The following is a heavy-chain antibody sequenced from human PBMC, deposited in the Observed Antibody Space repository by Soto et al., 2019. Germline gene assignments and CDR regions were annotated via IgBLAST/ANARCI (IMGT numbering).Heavy chain of an antibody. D-gene: IGHD3-16*02. CDR1: GFTFRSYW. CDR3: ASIDYYYDLDV. Sequence: EVQLVESGGGLVQPGGSLRLSCVASGFTFRSYWMSWVRQAPGKGLEWGAKIKKDGSEKDYVDSVKGRFTISRDNAKNTLYLQMNSLRVEDTAVYYCASIDYYYDLDVWGQGTTVTVSS. CDR2: IKKDGSEK. V-gene: IGHV3-7*03. J-gene: IGHJ6*02.